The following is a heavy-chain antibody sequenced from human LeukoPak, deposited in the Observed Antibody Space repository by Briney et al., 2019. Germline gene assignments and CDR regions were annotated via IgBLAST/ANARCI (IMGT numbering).Heavy chain of an antibody. CDR1: GGSISSYY. Sequence: SETLSLTCTVSGGSISSYYWSWIRQPPGKGLEWIGYINYSGSTNYNPSLKSRVTISVDTSKNQFYMTLSSVTAADTAVYYGAREGRGAAAGMDYWGQGTLVTVSS. CDR2: INYSGST. J-gene: IGHJ4*02. CDR3: AREGRGAAAGMDY. D-gene: IGHD6-13*01. V-gene: IGHV4-59*01.